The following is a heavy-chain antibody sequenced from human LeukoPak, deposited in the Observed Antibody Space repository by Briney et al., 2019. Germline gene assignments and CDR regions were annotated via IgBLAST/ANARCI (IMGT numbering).Heavy chain of an antibody. CDR2: LSDGGHSS. D-gene: IGHD5-18*01. CDR1: GFTFSSNA. J-gene: IGHJ4*02. CDR3: AFSPLGFNYGYAY. Sequence: GRALRLSCAASGFTFSSNAMNWVRQAPGKGLGWVSSLSDGGHSSFYADSVKGRFTIYRDDSQNILYLQMNNLRADDTALYYCAFSPLGFNYGYAYWGQGTLVTVSS. V-gene: IGHV3-23*01.